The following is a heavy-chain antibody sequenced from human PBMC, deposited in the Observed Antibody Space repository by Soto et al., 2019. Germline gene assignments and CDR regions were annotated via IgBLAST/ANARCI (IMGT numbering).Heavy chain of an antibody. J-gene: IGHJ5*02. V-gene: IGHV1-69*06. CDR1: GGTFSSYA. Sequence: QVQLVQSGAEVKKPGSSVKVSCKASGGTFSSYAISWVRQAPGQGLEWMGGIIPIFGTTNYAQKFQGRVTITADKSTSTAYMELSSLRSEDTAVYYCARRGYCSGGSCYGWFDPWGQGTLVTGSS. CDR2: IIPIFGTT. D-gene: IGHD2-15*01. CDR3: ARRGYCSGGSCYGWFDP.